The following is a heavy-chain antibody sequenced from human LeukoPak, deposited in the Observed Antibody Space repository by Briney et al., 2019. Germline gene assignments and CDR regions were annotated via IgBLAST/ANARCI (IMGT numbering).Heavy chain of an antibody. D-gene: IGHD6-19*01. CDR1: GYTINSDYY. CDR2: IFHSGIT. J-gene: IGHJ4*02. V-gene: IGHV4-38-2*02. CDR3: ARTVADY. Sequence: SETLSLTCTVSGYTINSDYYWGWIRQPPGKGLEWIGSIFHSGITYYNPSPKSRLTLSMDTSRNQFSLNLTSVTAADTAVYYCARTVADYWGQGTLVTVSS.